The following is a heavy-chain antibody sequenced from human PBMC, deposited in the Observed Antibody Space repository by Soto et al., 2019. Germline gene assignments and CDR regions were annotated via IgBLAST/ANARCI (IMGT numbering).Heavy chain of an antibody. CDR1: GYTFTSYD. CDR3: ARGSGGDYYGSGSDYYYYMDV. V-gene: IGHV1-8*01. J-gene: IGHJ6*03. Sequence: ASVKVSCKASGYTFTSYDINWVRQATGQGLEWMGWMNPNSGNTGYAQKFQGRVTMTRNTSISTAYMELGSLRSEDTAVYYCARGSGGDYYGSGSDYYYYMDVWGEGTTVTVSS. D-gene: IGHD3-10*01. CDR2: MNPNSGNT.